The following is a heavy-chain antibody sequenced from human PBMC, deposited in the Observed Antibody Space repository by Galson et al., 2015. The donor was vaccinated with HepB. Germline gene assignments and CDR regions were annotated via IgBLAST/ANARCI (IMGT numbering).Heavy chain of an antibody. J-gene: IGHJ4*02. V-gene: IGHV3-11*06. CDR3: ARVAASDYGDHTHFDY. D-gene: IGHD4-17*01. CDR2: ISSSSSYT. CDR1: GFTFSDYY. Sequence: LRLSCAASGFTFSDYYMSWIRQAPGKGLEWVSYISSSSSYTNYADSVKGRFTISRVNAKNSLYLQMNGLRAEDTAVYYCARVAASDYGDHTHFDYWGQGTLVTVSS.